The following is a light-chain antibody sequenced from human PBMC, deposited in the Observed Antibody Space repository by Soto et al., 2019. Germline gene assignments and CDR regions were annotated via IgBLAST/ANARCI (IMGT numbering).Light chain of an antibody. CDR1: SSDVGAYNY. CDR2: DVT. V-gene: IGLV2-14*03. Sequence: QSVLTQPASVSGSPGQSITISCTGTSSDVGAYNYVSWYQQHPGKAPKLMIYDVTNRPSGVSNRFSGSKSGYTASLTISGLQAEYEADYYCSSYTTSSTYVFGTGTKVTV. CDR3: SSYTTSSTYV. J-gene: IGLJ1*01.